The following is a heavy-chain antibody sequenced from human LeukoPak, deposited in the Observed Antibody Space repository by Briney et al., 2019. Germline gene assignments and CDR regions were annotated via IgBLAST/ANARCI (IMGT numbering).Heavy chain of an antibody. J-gene: IGHJ4*02. CDR2: INPNTGGT. Sequence: GGSLRLSCKASGYTFTGYYMHWVRQAPGQGLEWMGWINPNTGGTNYAQKFQGRVTMTRDTSISTAYMELSRLRSDDTAVYYCARGLHLWFPDYWGQGTLVTVSS. D-gene: IGHD3-10*01. V-gene: IGHV1-2*02. CDR3: ARGLHLWFPDY. CDR1: GYTFTGYY.